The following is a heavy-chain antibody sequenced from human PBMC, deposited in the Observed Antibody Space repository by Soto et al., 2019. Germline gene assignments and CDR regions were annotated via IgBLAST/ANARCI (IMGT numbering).Heavy chain of an antibody. J-gene: IGHJ5*02. CDR3: ARVRTPRSSGHNWFDP. Sequence: SETLSLTCAVYGGSFSGYYWSWIRQPPGKGLEWIGEINHSGSTNYNPSLKSRVTISVDASKNQFSLKLSSVTAADTAVYYCARVRTPRSSGHNWFDPWGQGTLVTVSS. V-gene: IGHV4-34*01. CDR2: INHSGST. CDR1: GGSFSGYY. D-gene: IGHD6-25*01.